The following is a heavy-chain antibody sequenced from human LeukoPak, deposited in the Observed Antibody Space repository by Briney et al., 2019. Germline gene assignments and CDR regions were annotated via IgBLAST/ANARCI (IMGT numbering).Heavy chain of an antibody. D-gene: IGHD5-18*01. Sequence: PGGSLRLSCSASGFTFSSYAMHWVRQAPGKGLEYVSAISSNGGSTYYADSVKGRFTISRDNSKNTLYLQMNSLRAEDTAVYYCAKEHSYGWPYYYYGMDVWGQGTTVTVSS. CDR2: ISSNGGST. J-gene: IGHJ6*02. V-gene: IGHV3-64*04. CDR1: GFTFSSYA. CDR3: AKEHSYGWPYYYYGMDV.